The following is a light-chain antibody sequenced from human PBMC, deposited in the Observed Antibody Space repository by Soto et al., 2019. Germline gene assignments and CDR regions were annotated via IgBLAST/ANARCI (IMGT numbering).Light chain of an antibody. CDR1: SSDVGGYNF. V-gene: IGLV2-14*01. J-gene: IGLJ1*01. Sequence: ALTQPASVSGSPGQSITISCTGTSSDVGGYNFVSWYQQLPGKAPKFIIYEVSYRPSGVSNRFSGSKSGNTASLTISGLQAEDEADYYCSSYTSSRTLYVFGTGTKVTVL. CDR3: SSYTSSRTLYV. CDR2: EVS.